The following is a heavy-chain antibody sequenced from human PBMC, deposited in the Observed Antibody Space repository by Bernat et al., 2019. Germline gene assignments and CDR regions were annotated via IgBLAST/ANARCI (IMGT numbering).Heavy chain of an antibody. Sequence: QMQLVESGGGVGQPGRSLRLSGAASGFTFSSYAMHWVRKAPGKGLEGVAVISYDGSNRNYTDSVKCRFTSSSDTSTNTMYLQMNRLRAEDTDVYYCARVACKASYYYYYGMDVWGQGTTVTVSS. V-gene: IGHV3-30-3*01. D-gene: IGHD2-8*01. CDR3: ARVACKASYYYYYGMDV. CDR1: GFTFSSYA. J-gene: IGHJ6*02. CDR2: ISYDGSNR.